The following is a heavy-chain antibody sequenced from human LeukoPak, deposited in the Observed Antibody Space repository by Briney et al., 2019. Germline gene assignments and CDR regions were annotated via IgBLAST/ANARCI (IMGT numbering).Heavy chain of an antibody. Sequence: GGSLRLSCAASGFTFNSYGMHWVRQAPGKGLEWVAVIWYDGSNEYYADFVKGRFTISRDNSKNTLYLQMNSLRAEDTAVYYCAGDYGEYYYGMDVWGQGTTVTVSS. CDR1: GFTFNSYG. CDR2: IWYDGSNE. D-gene: IGHD4-17*01. V-gene: IGHV3-33*01. J-gene: IGHJ6*02. CDR3: AGDYGEYYYGMDV.